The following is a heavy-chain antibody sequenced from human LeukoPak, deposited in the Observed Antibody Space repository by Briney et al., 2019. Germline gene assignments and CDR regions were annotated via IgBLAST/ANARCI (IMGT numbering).Heavy chain of an antibody. Sequence: SETLSLTCTVSGGSISSGSYYWSWIRQPAGKGLEWIGRIYTSGSTNYNPSLKSRVTISVDTSKNQFSLKLSSVTAADTAVYYCAREGEDCSSTSCYRWFDHWGQGTLVTVSS. CDR2: IYTSGST. CDR1: GGSISSGSYY. CDR3: AREGEDCSSTSCYRWFDH. J-gene: IGHJ5*02. D-gene: IGHD2-2*01. V-gene: IGHV4-61*02.